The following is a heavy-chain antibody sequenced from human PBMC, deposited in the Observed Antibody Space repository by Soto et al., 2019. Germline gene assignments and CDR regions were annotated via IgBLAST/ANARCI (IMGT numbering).Heavy chain of an antibody. CDR2: INPSGGST. D-gene: IGHD2-15*01. Sequence: GASVKVSCKASGYTFTSYYMHWVRQAPGQGLEWMGIINPSGGSTSYAQKFQGRVTMTRDTSTSTAYMELSSLRSEDTAVYYCARDETLDCSGGSCLFDYWGQGTLVTVSS. V-gene: IGHV1-46*03. J-gene: IGHJ4*02. CDR3: ARDETLDCSGGSCLFDY. CDR1: GYTFTSYY.